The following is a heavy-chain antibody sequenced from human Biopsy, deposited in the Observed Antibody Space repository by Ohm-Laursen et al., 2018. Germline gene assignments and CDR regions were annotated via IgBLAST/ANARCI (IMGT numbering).Heavy chain of an antibody. J-gene: IGHJ6*02. D-gene: IGHD3-22*01. CDR2: INHSGRT. CDR3: VRGVDYYDPYHYYALDV. Sequence: GTLSLTCDVYGESFNGYYWSWIRQTPGKGLEWIGEINHSGRTNYNPSLKSQVTISVDTSKNQFSLKVRSVTAADTAVYYCVRGVDYYDPYHYYALDVWGQGTTVTVSS. CDR1: GESFNGYY. V-gene: IGHV4-34*01.